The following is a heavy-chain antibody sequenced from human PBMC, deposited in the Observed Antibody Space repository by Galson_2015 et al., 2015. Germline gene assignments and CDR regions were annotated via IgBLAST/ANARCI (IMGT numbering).Heavy chain of an antibody. CDR3: ARARRHCTDTTCPSYDL. D-gene: IGHD2-8*02. Sequence: QSGAEVKKPGASVKVSCKASGYSFGTYGISWVRQAPGQGLEWMGWISAYNRKTQYAQKFQGRVTMTTDTSSSTVSMELRSLRSDDTAVYYCARARRHCTDTTCPSYDLWGRGTLVTVSS. V-gene: IGHV1-18*01. J-gene: IGHJ2*01. CDR1: GYSFGTYG. CDR2: ISAYNRKT.